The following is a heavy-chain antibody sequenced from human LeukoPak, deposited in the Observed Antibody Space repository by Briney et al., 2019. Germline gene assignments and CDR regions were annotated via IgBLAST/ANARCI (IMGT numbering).Heavy chain of an antibody. D-gene: IGHD5-12*01. Sequence: GGSLRLSCAASGFTVSSNYMSWVRQAPGKGLEWVSVIYSGGSTYYADSVKGRFTISRDNSKNTLYLQMNSLRAEDTAVYYCARDRSGYDSSWFDPWGQGTLATVSS. J-gene: IGHJ5*02. V-gene: IGHV3-66*01. CDR1: GFTVSSNY. CDR3: ARDRSGYDSSWFDP. CDR2: IYSGGST.